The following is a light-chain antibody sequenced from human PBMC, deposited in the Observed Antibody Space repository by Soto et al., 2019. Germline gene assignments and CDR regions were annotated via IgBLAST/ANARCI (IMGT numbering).Light chain of an antibody. CDR1: QSVSNN. CDR3: QQYNNWPRT. J-gene: IGKJ1*01. CDR2: GAS. V-gene: IGKV3-15*01. Sequence: EIVLTQSPGTLSLSPGERATLSCRASQSVSNNYLAWYHQKPGQAPRLLIYGASTRATGIPARFSGSGSGTEFTLTINSLQSEDFAVYYCQQYNNWPRTFGQRTKVDI.